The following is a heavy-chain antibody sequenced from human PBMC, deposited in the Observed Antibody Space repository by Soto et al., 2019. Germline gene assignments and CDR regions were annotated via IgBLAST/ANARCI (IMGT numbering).Heavy chain of an antibody. CDR2: MYNSERT. CDR1: GGSISGYY. Sequence: QLQLQESGPGLVKPSENLSLTCTVSGGSISGYYWSWIRQPAGKGLEWIGRMYNSERTNYNPSLKSRVTMSMDTSRTQFSLILTSVTAADTAVYFCAREPLAHSYFDYWGQGTLVTVSS. J-gene: IGHJ4*02. CDR3: AREPLAHSYFDY. V-gene: IGHV4-4*07.